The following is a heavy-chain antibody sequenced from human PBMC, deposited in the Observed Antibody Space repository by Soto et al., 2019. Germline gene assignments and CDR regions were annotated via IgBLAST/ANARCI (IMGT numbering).Heavy chain of an antibody. J-gene: IGHJ4*02. CDR1: GGSILSYY. D-gene: IGHD5-18*01. CDR2: IFYSGST. CDR3: ARGAADTAMVDS. V-gene: IGHV4-59*01. Sequence: SETLSLTCTVSGGSILSYYWTWSRQPPGKGLEWLGYIFYSGSTFYNPSLKSRVTISIHTSKSQFSLQLTSVTAADTAVYYCARGAADTAMVDSWGQGTLVTVSS.